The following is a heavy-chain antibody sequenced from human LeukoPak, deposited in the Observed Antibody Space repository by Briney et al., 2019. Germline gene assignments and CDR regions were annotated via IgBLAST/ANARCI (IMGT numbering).Heavy chain of an antibody. J-gene: IGHJ4*02. V-gene: IGHV1-8*03. CDR3: ARVAIRYSARSGWEYFDY. CDR2: MNPNSGNT. D-gene: IGHD6-19*01. Sequence: ASVKVSCKASGYTFTSYDINWVRQATGQGLEWMGWMNPNSGNTDYAQKFQGRVTITRNTSISTAYMELSSLRSEDTAVYYCARVAIRYSARSGWEYFDYWGQGTLVTVSS. CDR1: GYTFTSYD.